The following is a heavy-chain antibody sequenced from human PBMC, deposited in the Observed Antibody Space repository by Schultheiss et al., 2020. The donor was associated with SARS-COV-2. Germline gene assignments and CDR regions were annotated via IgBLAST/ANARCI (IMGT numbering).Heavy chain of an antibody. V-gene: IGHV4-59*12. Sequence: SETLSLTCTVSGGSISSYYWSWIRQPPGKGLEWIGYIYYSGSTNYNPSLKSRVTISGDTSKNQFSLKLSSVTAADTAVYYCARDTFGLGVLGYWGQGTLVTVSS. J-gene: IGHJ4*02. CDR3: ARDTFGLGVLGY. CDR2: IYYSGST. D-gene: IGHD3-16*01. CDR1: GGSISSYY.